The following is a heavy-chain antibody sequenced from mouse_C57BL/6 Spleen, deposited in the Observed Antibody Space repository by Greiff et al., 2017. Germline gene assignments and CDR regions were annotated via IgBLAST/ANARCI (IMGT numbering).Heavy chain of an antibody. Sequence: VQLVESGAELAKPGASVKLSCKASGYTFTSYWMHWVKQRPGQGLEWIGYINPSSGYTKYNQKFKDKATLTADKSSSTAYMQLSSLTYEDSAVYYCARRGDGKGDAMDYWGQGTSVTVSS. D-gene: IGHD2-1*01. CDR2: INPSSGYT. CDR1: GYTFTSYW. V-gene: IGHV1-7*01. CDR3: ARRGDGKGDAMDY. J-gene: IGHJ4*01.